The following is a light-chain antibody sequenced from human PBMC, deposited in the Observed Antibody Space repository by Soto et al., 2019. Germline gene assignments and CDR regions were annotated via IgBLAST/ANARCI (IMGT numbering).Light chain of an antibody. J-gene: IGLJ2*01. CDR1: SGLSSFA. CDR3: QTWGTGIQGV. V-gene: IGLV4-69*01. Sequence: QPVLTQSPSASASLGASVKLTCTLSSGLSSFAIAWHQQQPEKGPRYLMKLNSDGSHTKGDGVPDRFSGSSSGAERYLTISSLQSEDEADYYCQTWGTGIQGVFGGGTQLTVL. CDR2: LNSDGSH.